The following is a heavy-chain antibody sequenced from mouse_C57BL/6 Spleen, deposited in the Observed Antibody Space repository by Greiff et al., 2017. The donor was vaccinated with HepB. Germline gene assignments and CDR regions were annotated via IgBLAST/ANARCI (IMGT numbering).Heavy chain of an antibody. D-gene: IGHD2-4*01. V-gene: IGHV5-6*01. CDR2: ISSGGSYT. Sequence: EVQRVDSGGDLVKPGGSLKLSCAASGFTFSSYGMSWVRQTPDKRLEWVATISSGGSYTYYPDSVKGRFTISRDNAKNTLYLQMSSLKSEDTAMYYCARHRDYDYGYYAMDYWGQGTSVTVSS. CDR1: GFTFSSYG. CDR3: ARHRDYDYGYYAMDY. J-gene: IGHJ4*01.